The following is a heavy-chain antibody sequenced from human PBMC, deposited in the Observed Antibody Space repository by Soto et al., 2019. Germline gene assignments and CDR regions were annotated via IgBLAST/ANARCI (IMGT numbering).Heavy chain of an antibody. Sequence: ESLKVSCRGSGYDFNTNWFGWVRQLPGRGLEWVGIMYPGDSDTRYKPSLQGHVTLSADVTVSTAFLQWRSLETSDTGMYFCARLPRVCNKTRCSYADHWGQGTQVTVFS. CDR3: ARLPRVCNKTRCSYADH. CDR2: MYPGDSDT. J-gene: IGHJ4*02. V-gene: IGHV5-51*01. CDR1: GYDFNTNW. D-gene: IGHD3-16*01.